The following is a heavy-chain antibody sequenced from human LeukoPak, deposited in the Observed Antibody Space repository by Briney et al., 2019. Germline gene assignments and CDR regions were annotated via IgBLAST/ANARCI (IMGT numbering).Heavy chain of an antibody. V-gene: IGHV4-59*01. CDR1: GGSISSYY. D-gene: IGHD5-18*01. Sequence: SETLSLTCTVSGGSISSYYWSWIRLPPGKGPEWIGHIYYSGSINYNPSLKSRVTISVDTSKNQFSLKLSSVTAADTAVYYCAKDSRIQLWLGLFDYWGQGTLVTVSS. CDR2: IYYSGSI. CDR3: AKDSRIQLWLGLFDY. J-gene: IGHJ4*02.